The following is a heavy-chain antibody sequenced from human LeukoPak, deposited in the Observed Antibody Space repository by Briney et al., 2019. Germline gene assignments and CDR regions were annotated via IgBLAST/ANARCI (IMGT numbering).Heavy chain of an antibody. J-gene: IGHJ4*02. V-gene: IGHV4-39*07. Sequence: PSETLSLTCTVSGGSISSSSSYHWGWIRQPPGKGLEWIGSIYYSGSTYYNPSLKSRVTISVDTSKNQFSLKLSSVTAADTAVYYCVRVLTGSQSDYWGQGTLVTVSS. CDR2: IYYSGST. CDR3: VRVLTGSQSDY. D-gene: IGHD7-27*01. CDR1: GGSISSSSSYH.